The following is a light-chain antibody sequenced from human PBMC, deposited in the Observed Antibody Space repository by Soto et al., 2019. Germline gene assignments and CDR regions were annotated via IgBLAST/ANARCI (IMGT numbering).Light chain of an antibody. V-gene: IGKV3-15*01. CDR1: QSVSSN. CDR2: DGS. CDR3: QQYNNWPPT. J-gene: IGKJ1*01. Sequence: PGERATLSCRASQSVSSNFLAWYQQKPGQAPRLLIYDGSNRATGIPARFSGSGSGTEFTLTISSLQSEDFAVYYCQQYNNWPPTFGQGTKVDIK.